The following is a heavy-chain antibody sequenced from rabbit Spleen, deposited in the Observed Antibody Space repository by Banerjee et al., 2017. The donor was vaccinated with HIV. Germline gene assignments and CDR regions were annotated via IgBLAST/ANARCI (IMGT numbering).Heavy chain of an antibody. J-gene: IGHJ3*01. CDR3: ARCDDGDGDFGYVEM. V-gene: IGHV1S40*01. CDR1: GFSFSSSSY. Sequence: QSLEESGGDLVKPGASLTLTCTASGFSFSSSSYMCWVRQAPGKGLEWIACIHGGNGDTTYYASWAKGRFSITKTSSSTVTIQMTSLTAADTATYFCARCDDGDGDFGYVEMWGQGTLVTVS. CDR2: IHGGNGDTT. D-gene: IGHD2-1*01.